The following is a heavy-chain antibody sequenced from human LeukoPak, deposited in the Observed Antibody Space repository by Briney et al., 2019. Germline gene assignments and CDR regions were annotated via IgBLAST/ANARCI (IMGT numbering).Heavy chain of an antibody. Sequence: GGSLRLSCVASGFAFSSYWMSWVRQAPGEGLEWVANIKQDGGEKYYVDSVKGRFTISRDNAKNSLFPQMNSLRVEDTAVYYCARLGGSYYTYWGQGTLVTVSS. J-gene: IGHJ4*02. V-gene: IGHV3-7*01. D-gene: IGHD1-26*01. CDR3: ARLGGSYYTY. CDR2: IKQDGGEK. CDR1: GFAFSSYW.